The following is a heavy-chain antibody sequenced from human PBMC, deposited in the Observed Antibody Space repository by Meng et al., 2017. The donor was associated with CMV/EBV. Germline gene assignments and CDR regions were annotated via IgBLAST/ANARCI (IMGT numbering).Heavy chain of an antibody. V-gene: IGHV1-2*02. CDR3: ARSSGWSRFNY. CDR1: GYTVTDYY. D-gene: IGHD6-19*01. J-gene: IGHJ4*02. Sequence: QVQLVQSGAEVKKPGASVKVSCKASGYTVTDYYIHWVRQAPGQWLEWMGWINPNDDTNYAQNFQGRVTTTRDMSINTVYMELSRLTSDDTAVYYCARSSGWSRFNYWGLGTLVTVSS. CDR2: INPNDDT.